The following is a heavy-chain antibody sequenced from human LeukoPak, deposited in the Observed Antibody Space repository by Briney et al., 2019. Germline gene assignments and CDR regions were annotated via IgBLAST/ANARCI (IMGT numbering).Heavy chain of an antibody. Sequence: ASVKVSCKASGYTFTGYYMHWVRQAPGQGLEWMGWINPNSGGTNYAQKFQGWVTMTRDTSISTAYMELSRLRSDDTAVYYCARGSDGIAARYYYYYMDVWGKGTTVTVSS. CDR2: INPNSGGT. J-gene: IGHJ6*03. CDR1: GYTFTGYY. V-gene: IGHV1-2*04. CDR3: ARGSDGIAARYYYYYMDV. D-gene: IGHD6-6*01.